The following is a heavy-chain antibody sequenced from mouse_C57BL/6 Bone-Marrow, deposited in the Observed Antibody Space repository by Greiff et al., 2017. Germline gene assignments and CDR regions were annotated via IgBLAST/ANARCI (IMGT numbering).Heavy chain of an antibody. CDR1: GYTFTDYY. CDR2: INPYNGGT. V-gene: IGHV1-19*01. CDR3: AITTVVATDY. Sequence: VQLQQSGPVLVKPGASVKMSCKASGYTFTDYYMNWVKQSHGKSLEWIGVINPYNGGTSYNQKFKGKATLTVDKSSSTAYMELNSLTSEDSAVXYCAITTVVATDYWGQGTTLTVSS. J-gene: IGHJ2*01. D-gene: IGHD1-1*01.